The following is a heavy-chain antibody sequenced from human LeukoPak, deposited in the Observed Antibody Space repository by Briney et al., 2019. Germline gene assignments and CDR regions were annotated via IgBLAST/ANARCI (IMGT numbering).Heavy chain of an antibody. D-gene: IGHD2-15*01. CDR3: ARDPCSGGSCYSDY. CDR2: ISYDGSNK. J-gene: IGHJ4*02. CDR1: GFIFSNYA. Sequence: GGSLRLSCAASGFIFSNYAIHWVRQAPGKGLEWVAVISYDGSNKYYADSVKGRFTISRDNSKNTLYLQMNSLRAEDTAVYYCARDPCSGGSCYSDYWGQGTLVTVSS. V-gene: IGHV3-30*04.